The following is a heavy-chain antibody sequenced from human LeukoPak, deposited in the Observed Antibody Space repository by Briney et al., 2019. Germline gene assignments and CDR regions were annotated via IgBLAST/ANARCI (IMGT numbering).Heavy chain of an antibody. CDR1: GGSFSGYY. J-gene: IGHJ3*01. D-gene: IGHD4-17*01. CDR3: ARVFNPTVTTAGI. V-gene: IGHV4-34*01. Sequence: PSETLSLTCAVYGGSFSGYYWSWIRQPPGKGLEWIGEINHSGSTNYNPSLKSRVTISVDTSKNQFSLKLSSVTAADTAVYYCARVFNPTVTTAGIWGQGTMVTVSS. CDR2: INHSGST.